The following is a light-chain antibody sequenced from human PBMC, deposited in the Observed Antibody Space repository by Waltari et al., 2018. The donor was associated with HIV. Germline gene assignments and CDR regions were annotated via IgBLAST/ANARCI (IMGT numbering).Light chain of an antibody. J-gene: IGKJ2*01. Sequence: EIVLTQSPDTLSLSAGQRATLSCRASQSLSSKFLASYQQRPGQAPRLLISGTSDRATGIPDRFSGSGSGTDFTLTISRLEPEDSAVYHCQQYDKSLTFGQGTKLEI. CDR3: QQYDKSLT. CDR1: QSLSSKF. V-gene: IGKV3-20*01. CDR2: GTS.